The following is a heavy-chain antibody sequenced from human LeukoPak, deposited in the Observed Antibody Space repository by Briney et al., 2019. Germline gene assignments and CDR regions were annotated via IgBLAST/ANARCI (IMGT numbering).Heavy chain of an antibody. J-gene: IGHJ4*02. Sequence: ASVKVSCKASGYSFTDYYMHWVRQAPGQGLEWMGWISPRSGDTSYAQKFQGRVTMTRDTSTNTVDMDLSGLTSDDTAVFYCARGREIHGGSDTKLDDYWGQGTLVTVSS. CDR3: ARGREIHGGSDTKLDDY. CDR1: GYSFTDYY. D-gene: IGHD3-10*01. CDR2: ISPRSGDT. V-gene: IGHV1-2*02.